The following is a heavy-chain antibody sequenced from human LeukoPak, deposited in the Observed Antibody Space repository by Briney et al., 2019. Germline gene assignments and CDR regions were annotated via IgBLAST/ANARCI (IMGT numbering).Heavy chain of an antibody. CDR1: GYTFTSYY. Sequence: ASVKVSCKASGYTFTSYYMHWVRQAPGQGLEWMGIINPSGGSTSYAQKFQGRVTMTRDTSTSTVYMELSSLRSEDTAVYYCARDVREYSSSSGRGWFDPWGQGTLVTVSS. CDR2: INPSGGST. V-gene: IGHV1-46*01. CDR3: ARDVREYSSSSGRGWFDP. D-gene: IGHD6-6*01. J-gene: IGHJ5*02.